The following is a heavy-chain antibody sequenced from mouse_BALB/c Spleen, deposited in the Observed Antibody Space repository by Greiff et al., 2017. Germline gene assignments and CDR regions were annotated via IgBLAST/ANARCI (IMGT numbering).Heavy chain of an antibody. J-gene: IGHJ4*01. V-gene: IGHV5-4*02. CDR1: GFTFSDYY. CDR3: ARGDYYGSSYAMDY. D-gene: IGHD1-1*01. CDR2: ISDGGSYT. Sequence: EVQRVESGGGLVKPGGSLKLSCAASGFTFSDYYMYWVRQTPEKRLEWVATISDGGSYTYYPDSVKGRFTISRDNAKNNLYLQMSSLKSEDTAMYYCARGDYYGSSYAMDYWGQGTSVTVSS.